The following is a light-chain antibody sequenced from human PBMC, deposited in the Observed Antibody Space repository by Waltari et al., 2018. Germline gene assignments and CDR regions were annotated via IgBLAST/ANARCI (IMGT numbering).Light chain of an antibody. J-gene: IGKJ4*01. CDR2: DAS. V-gene: IGKV3-11*01. CDR1: QSISSY. Sequence: EIVLTQSPATLSLSPGERATLTCRASQSISSYLAWYQQKPGKAPRLLIYDASSRSTGIPTRFSGSGSGTDFTLTISSLEPEDFAVFYCQQRFNWPLTFGGGTKVEIK. CDR3: QQRFNWPLT.